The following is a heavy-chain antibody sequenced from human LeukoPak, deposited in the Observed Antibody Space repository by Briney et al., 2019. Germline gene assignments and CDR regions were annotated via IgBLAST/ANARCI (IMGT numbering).Heavy chain of an antibody. J-gene: IGHJ3*02. CDR3: ARDRLHYYDSSGYKAGHDAFDI. D-gene: IGHD3-22*01. CDR2: IYTSGST. V-gene: IGHV4-4*07. Sequence: SETLSLTCTVSGGSISSYYWSWIRQPAGKGLEWIGRIYTSGSTNYNPSLKSRVTISVDRSKNQFSLKLSSVTAADTAVYYCARDRLHYYDSSGYKAGHDAFDIWGQGTMVTVSS. CDR1: GGSISSYY.